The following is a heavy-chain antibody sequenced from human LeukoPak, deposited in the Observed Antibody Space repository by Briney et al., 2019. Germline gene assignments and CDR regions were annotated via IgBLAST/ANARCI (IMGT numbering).Heavy chain of an antibody. CDR2: ISYDGSNK. CDR1: GFTFSSYG. CDR3: AKGHWFDP. V-gene: IGHV3-30*18. J-gene: IGHJ5*02. Sequence: GGSLRLSCAASGFTFSSYGMHWVRQALGKGLEWVAVISYDGSNKYYADSVKGRFTISRDNSKNTLYLQMNSLRAEDTAVYYCAKGHWFDPWGQGTLVTVSS.